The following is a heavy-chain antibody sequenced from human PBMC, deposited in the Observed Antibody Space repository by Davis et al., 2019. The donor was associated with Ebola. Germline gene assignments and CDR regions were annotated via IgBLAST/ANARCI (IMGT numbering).Heavy chain of an antibody. V-gene: IGHV4-34*01. D-gene: IGHD6-19*01. J-gene: IGHJ4*02. CDR1: GASFSGYY. Sequence: SETLSLTCAVYGASFSGYYWSWIRQPPGKGLEWIGEINHSGSTNYNPSLKSRVTISVDTSKNQFSLKLSSVTAADTAVYYCARVMGHSSGFYYFDYWGQGTLVTVSS. CDR3: ARVMGHSSGFYYFDY. CDR2: INHSGST.